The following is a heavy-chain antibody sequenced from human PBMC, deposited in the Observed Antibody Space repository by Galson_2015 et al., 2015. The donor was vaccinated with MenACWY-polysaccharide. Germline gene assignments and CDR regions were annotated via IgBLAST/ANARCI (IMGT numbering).Heavy chain of an antibody. CDR1: GLKFRGSG. J-gene: IGHJ3*01. Sequence: SLRLSCAASGLKFRGSGMHWVRQAPGKRLEWVAVIQYDGSQKQYIDSVKGRFTISRDNSKNTLYLEMNSLRAEDTALYYCAREGIRLVLHAFDVWGQGTLVTV. CDR2: IQYDGSQK. V-gene: IGHV3-33*01. D-gene: IGHD6-6*01. CDR3: AREGIRLVLHAFDV.